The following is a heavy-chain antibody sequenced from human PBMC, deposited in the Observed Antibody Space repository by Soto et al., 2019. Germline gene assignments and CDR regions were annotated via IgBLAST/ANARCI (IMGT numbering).Heavy chain of an antibody. D-gene: IGHD5-12*01. CDR1: GYTFTSYG. J-gene: IGHJ5*01. CDR2: ISAYNGNT. V-gene: IGHV1-18*01. Sequence: QVQLVQSGAEVKKPGASVKVSCKASGYTFTSYGINWVRQAPGQGLEWMGWISAYNGNTHYAQKLQGRVTLTTDTPTSTAYMELRSLTSDDTAVYYCASVQSGYAFASWGQGTLVTVSS. CDR3: ASVQSGYAFAS.